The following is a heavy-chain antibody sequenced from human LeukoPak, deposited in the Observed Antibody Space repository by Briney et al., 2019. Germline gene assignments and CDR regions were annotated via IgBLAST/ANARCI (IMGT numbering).Heavy chain of an antibody. J-gene: IGHJ3*02. CDR2: IKQDGSEK. D-gene: IGHD3-3*01. CDR3: ARAISIFGVVMSAFDI. Sequence: PGGSLRLSCAASGFTFSSYWMSWVRQALGKGLEWVANIKQDGSEKYYMDSVKGRFTISRDNAKNSQYLQMNSLRAEDTAVYCCARAISIFGVVMSAFDIWGQGTMVTVSS. CDR1: GFTFSSYW. V-gene: IGHV3-7*01.